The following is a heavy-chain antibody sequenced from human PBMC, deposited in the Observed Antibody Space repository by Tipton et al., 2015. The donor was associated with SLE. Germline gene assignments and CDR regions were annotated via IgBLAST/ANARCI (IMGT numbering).Heavy chain of an antibody. CDR2: IYYSGST. Sequence: TLSLTCTVSGDSISSHYWSWIRQPPGKGLEWIGYIYYSGSTNYNPSLKSRVTISVDTSKNQFSLKLSSVTAADTAVYYCARQKLRSPLFDYWGQGTLVTVSS. J-gene: IGHJ4*02. CDR1: GDSISSHY. CDR3: ARQKLRSPLFDY. D-gene: IGHD3-16*01. V-gene: IGHV4-59*11.